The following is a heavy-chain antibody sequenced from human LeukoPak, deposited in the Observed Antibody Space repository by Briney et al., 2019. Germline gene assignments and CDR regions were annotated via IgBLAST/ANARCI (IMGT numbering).Heavy chain of an antibody. V-gene: IGHV3-23*01. D-gene: IGHD3-3*01. CDR3: ARDTYDFWRWVSES. CDR2: ISGGGDVI. CDR1: GFPFRDFG. J-gene: IGHJ4*02. Sequence: GGSLRLSCAASGFPFRDFGLSWVRQAPGKGLEWVSGISGGGDVIYYADSVKGRFTISSDISKNTLYVQMNTLRAEDTAVYYCARDTYDFWRWVSESWGQGTLVTVSS.